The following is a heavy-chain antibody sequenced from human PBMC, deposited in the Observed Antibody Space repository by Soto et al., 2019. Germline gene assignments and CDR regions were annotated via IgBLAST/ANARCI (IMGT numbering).Heavy chain of an antibody. CDR2: MNPNSGNT. CDR3: ARGHYSSGWYYFDY. J-gene: IGHJ4*02. CDR1: GYTFTSYD. D-gene: IGHD6-19*01. Sequence: ASVKVSCKASGYTFTSYDINWVRQATGQGLEWMGWMNPNSGNTGYAQKFQGRVTMTRNTSISTAYMELSSLRSEDTAVYYCARGHYSSGWYYFDYWGQGTLVTVSS. V-gene: IGHV1-8*01.